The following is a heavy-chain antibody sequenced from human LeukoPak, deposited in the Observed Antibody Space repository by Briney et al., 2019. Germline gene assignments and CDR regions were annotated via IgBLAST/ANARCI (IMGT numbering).Heavy chain of an antibody. J-gene: IGHJ6*03. CDR3: ASSRADTAMGNYFYYMDI. CDR1: GFTFSSYG. Sequence: PGGSLRLSCAASGFTFSSYGMHWVRQAPGKGLEWVAVISYDGSDKYYADSVKGRFTISRDNSKNTLYLQMNSLRAEDTDVYYCASSRADTAMGNYFYYMDIWGKGTTVTVSS. CDR2: ISYDGSDK. V-gene: IGHV3-30*19. D-gene: IGHD5-18*01.